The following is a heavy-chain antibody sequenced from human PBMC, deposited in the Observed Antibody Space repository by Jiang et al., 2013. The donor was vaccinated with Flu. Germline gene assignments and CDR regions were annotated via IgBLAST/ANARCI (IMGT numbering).Heavy chain of an antibody. Sequence: GAEVKKPGASVKVSCKASGYTFTGYYMHWVRQAPGQGLEWMGWINPNSGGTNYAQKFQGWVTMTRDTSISTAYMELSRLRSDDTAVYYCARDLLPINSSSWYRWFDPWGQGTLVTVSS. CDR1: GYTFTGYY. J-gene: IGHJ5*02. D-gene: IGHD6-13*01. CDR2: INPNSGGT. CDR3: ARDLLPINSSSWYRWFDP. V-gene: IGHV1-2*04.